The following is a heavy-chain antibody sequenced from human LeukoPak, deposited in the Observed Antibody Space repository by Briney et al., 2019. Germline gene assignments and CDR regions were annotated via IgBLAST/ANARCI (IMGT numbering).Heavy chain of an antibody. CDR2: INPNSGGT. CDR3: ASLARESDAFDI. Sequence: ASVKVSCKASGYTFTGYYMHWVRQAPGQGLEWMGRINPNSGGTNYAQKFQGRVTMTRDTSISTAYMELSRLRSDDTAVYYCASLARESDAFDIWGQRTMVTVSS. J-gene: IGHJ3*02. CDR1: GYTFTGYY. V-gene: IGHV1-2*06. D-gene: IGHD1-26*01.